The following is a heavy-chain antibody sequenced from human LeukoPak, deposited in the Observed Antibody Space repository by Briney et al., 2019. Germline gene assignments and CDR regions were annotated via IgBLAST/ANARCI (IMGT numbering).Heavy chain of an antibody. V-gene: IGHV3-30-3*01. J-gene: IGHJ4*02. D-gene: IGHD1-7*01. CDR2: ISYDGSNK. Sequence: GGSLRLSCAASGFTLSSYAMHWVRQAPGKGLEWVAVISYDGSNKYYADSVKGRFTISRDNAKNSLHLQMNSLRAEDTAVYYCAGCVTGSTYCNYWGQGTLVTVSS. CDR1: GFTLSSYA. CDR3: AGCVTGSTYCNY.